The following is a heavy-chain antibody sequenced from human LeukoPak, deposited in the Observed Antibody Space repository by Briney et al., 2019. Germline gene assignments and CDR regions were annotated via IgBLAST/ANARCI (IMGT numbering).Heavy chain of an antibody. J-gene: IGHJ1*01. CDR3: ARGPRRYYDSSGYYYRAEYFQH. CDR1: GGSFSGYY. CDR2: INHSGSA. Sequence: SETLSLTCAVYGGSFSGYYWSWIRQPPGKGLEWIGEINHSGSANYNPSLKSRVTISVDTSKNQFSLKLSSVTAADTAVYYCARGPRRYYDSSGYYYRAEYFQHWGQGTLVTVSS. D-gene: IGHD3-22*01. V-gene: IGHV4-34*01.